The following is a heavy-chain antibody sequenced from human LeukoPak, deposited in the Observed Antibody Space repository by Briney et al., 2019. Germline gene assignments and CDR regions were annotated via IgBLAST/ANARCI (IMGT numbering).Heavy chain of an antibody. V-gene: IGHV3-7*01. D-gene: IGHD2-2*01. CDR2: IKQDGSEK. CDR1: GFTVSSNY. CDR3: ARAYHPAPGFSSTSCFAY. Sequence: PGGSLRLSCAASGFTVSSNYMSWVRQAPGKGLEWVANIKQDGSEKYYVDSVKGRFTISRDNAKNSLYLQMNSLRAEDTAVYYCARAYHPAPGFSSTSCFAYWGQGTLVTVSS. J-gene: IGHJ4*02.